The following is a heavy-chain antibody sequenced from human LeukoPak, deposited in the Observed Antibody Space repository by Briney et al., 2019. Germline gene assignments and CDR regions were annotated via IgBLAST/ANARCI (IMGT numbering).Heavy chain of an antibody. CDR1: GFTFKTYN. CDR3: ARDPNSVLKGYYGMDV. V-gene: IGHV3-33*01. CDR2: IWYDGSSE. Sequence: GRSLRLSCAASGFTFKTYNMHWVRQAPGKGLEWVTVIWYDGSSEYYADSVKGRFTISRDNSKNTLYLQMNSLRAEDTAVYYCARDPNSVLKGYYGMDVWGQGTTVTVSS. D-gene: IGHD5/OR15-5a*01. J-gene: IGHJ6*02.